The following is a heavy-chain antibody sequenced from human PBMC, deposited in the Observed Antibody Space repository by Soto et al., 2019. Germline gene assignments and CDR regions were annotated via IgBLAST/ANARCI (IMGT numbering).Heavy chain of an antibody. Sequence: PSETLSLTCAVYGGSFSGYYWSWIRQPPGKGLEWIGEINHVGYTDYNPSLKSRVTISADTSKNQFSLILTSVTAADTAVYYCARLRRYFDWLPRYYIDYWGQGPHVTVSS. CDR3: ARLRRYFDWLPRYYIDY. CDR1: GGSFSGYY. D-gene: IGHD3-9*01. CDR2: INHVGYT. V-gene: IGHV4-34*01. J-gene: IGHJ4*02.